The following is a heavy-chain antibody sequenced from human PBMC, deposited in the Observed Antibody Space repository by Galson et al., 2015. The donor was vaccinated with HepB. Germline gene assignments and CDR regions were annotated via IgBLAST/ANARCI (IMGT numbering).Heavy chain of an antibody. Sequence: SVKVSCKASGYTFTSHWMHWVRQAPGQGLEWMGIINPSGGSTSYAQKFQGRVTMTRDTSTGTVYMKLSSLRSEDTAVYYCARDISMQYSGDYGAWWFDPWGQGTRVTVSS. V-gene: IGHV1-46*01. CDR3: ARDISMQYSGDYGAWWFDP. CDR2: INPSGGST. J-gene: IGHJ5*02. CDR1: GYTFTSHW. D-gene: IGHD5-12*01.